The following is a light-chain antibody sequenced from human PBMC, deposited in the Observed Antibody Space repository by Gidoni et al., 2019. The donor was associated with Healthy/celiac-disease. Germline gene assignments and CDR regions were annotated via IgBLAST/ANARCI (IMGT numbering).Light chain of an antibody. CDR1: QSVSSN. CDR3: QQYKNWPPLT. J-gene: IGKJ4*01. CDR2: GAS. V-gene: IGKV3-15*01. Sequence: IVMTQSPATLSVSPGERATLSCRASQSVSSNLAWYQQKPGQAPRLLIYGASTRATGIPARFSGSGSGTECTLTISSLQSEDFSVYYCQQYKNWPPLTFGGGTKVEIK.